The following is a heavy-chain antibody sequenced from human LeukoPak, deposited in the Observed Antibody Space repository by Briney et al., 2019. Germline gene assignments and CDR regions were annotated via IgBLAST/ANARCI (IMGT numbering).Heavy chain of an antibody. CDR2: ISWNSGRI. J-gene: IGHJ4*02. D-gene: IGHD6-19*01. CDR3: AKGAVAVTESSIDY. CDR1: GFTFSSYS. V-gene: IGHV3-9*01. Sequence: GGSLRLSCAPSGFTFSSYSMNWVRQAPGKGLEWVSGISWNSGRIVYADAVKGRFTISRDNAKNSLYLQMNSLRAEDTAFYYCAKGAVAVTESSIDYWGQGTLVTVSS.